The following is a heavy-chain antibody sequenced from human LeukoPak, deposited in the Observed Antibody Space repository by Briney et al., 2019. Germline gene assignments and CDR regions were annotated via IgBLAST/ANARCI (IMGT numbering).Heavy chain of an antibody. J-gene: IGHJ6*03. V-gene: IGHV1-18*01. D-gene: IGHD2-2*01. CDR1: GYTFTSYG. Sequence: ASVKVSCKASGYTFTSYGISWVRQAPGQGLEWMGWIIAYNGNTNYAQKLQGRVTMTTDASTSTAYMELRSLRSDDTAVYYCARGLLGYCSSTSCYWAYYYYMDVWGKGTTVTVSS. CDR3: ARGLLGYCSSTSCYWAYYYYMDV. CDR2: IIAYNGNT.